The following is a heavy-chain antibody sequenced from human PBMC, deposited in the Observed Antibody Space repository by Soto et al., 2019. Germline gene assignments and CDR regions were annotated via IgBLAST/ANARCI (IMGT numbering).Heavy chain of an antibody. D-gene: IGHD3-10*01. Sequence: EVQLLESGGGLVQPGGSLRLSCAASGFTFSSYAMSWVRQAPGKGLEWVSAISGSGGSTYYADSVKGRFTISRDNSKNTLYLQMNSLRAEDTAVYYCAKNSQAMVRGVMISHYYGMDVWGQGTTVTVSS. J-gene: IGHJ6*02. CDR1: GFTFSSYA. CDR3: AKNSQAMVRGVMISHYYGMDV. V-gene: IGHV3-23*01. CDR2: ISGSGGST.